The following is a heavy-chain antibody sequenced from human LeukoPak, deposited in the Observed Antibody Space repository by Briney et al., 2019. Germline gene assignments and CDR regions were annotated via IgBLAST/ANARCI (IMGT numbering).Heavy chain of an antibody. Sequence: SETLSLTCTVSGGSISSSSYYWGWIRRPPGKGLEWIGSIYYSGSTYYNPSLKSRVTISVDTSKNQFSLKLSSVTAADTAVYYCARDSAAAGGYWGQGTLVTVSS. D-gene: IGHD2-2*01. CDR1: GGSISSSSYY. CDR2: IYYSGST. CDR3: ARDSAAAGGY. J-gene: IGHJ4*02. V-gene: IGHV4-39*02.